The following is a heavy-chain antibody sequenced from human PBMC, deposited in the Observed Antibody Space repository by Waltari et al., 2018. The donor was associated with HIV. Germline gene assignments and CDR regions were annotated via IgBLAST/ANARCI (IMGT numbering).Heavy chain of an antibody. CDR1: GYSITRYW. Sequence: EVQLVQSGAEVHKPGKSLKISCTGSGYSITRYWIGQVRQMPGKGLEWMVFIYPGDSETRSSPSFQGQVTISADKSISTADLQWSSLKASDTAMYYCARRADTALGVDYFDYWGQGTLVTVSS. CDR2: IYPGDSET. V-gene: IGHV5-51*01. J-gene: IGHJ4*02. CDR3: ARRADTALGVDYFDY. D-gene: IGHD5-18*01.